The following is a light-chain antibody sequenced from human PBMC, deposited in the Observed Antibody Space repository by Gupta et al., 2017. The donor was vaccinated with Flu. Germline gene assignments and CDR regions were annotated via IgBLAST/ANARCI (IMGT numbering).Light chain of an antibody. Sequence: DIVMTQTPLSLSVTPGQAASISCRSSQSLMHSDGMTYFFWYVQKPGQPPQLLIYEVSKRFFGVTDRFSGSGSETDFTLKSSRVEAEDGGIYYGMQSLNFRTFGQGTKVEVK. CDR2: EVS. CDR3: MQSLNFRT. CDR1: QSLMHSDGMTY. V-gene: IGKV2D-29*01. J-gene: IGKJ1*01.